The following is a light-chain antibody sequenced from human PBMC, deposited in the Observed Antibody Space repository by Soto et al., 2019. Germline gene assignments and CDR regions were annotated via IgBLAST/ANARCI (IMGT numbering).Light chain of an antibody. V-gene: IGKV1-12*01. CDR2: AAS. CDR3: QQANSFPPGFT. Sequence: DIQMTQSPSSVSASVGDRVTITCRASQGISSWLAWYQQKPGKAPKLLTYAASRLQSGVPSRFSGSGYGTDFTLPISSLQHEDFATYNCQQANSFPPGFTFGPGKKVDIK. J-gene: IGKJ3*01. CDR1: QGISSW.